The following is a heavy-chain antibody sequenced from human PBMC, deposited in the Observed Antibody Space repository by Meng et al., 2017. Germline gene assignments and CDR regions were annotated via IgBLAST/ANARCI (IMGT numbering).Heavy chain of an antibody. CDR3: ARDRDSSGWSYYFDY. V-gene: IGHV1-69*06. CDR2: IIPIFGTA. CDR1: GYTFTSYA. Sequence: QVHLLQSGYELKKPGASVMVSCKASGYTFTSYAMYWVRQAPGQGLEWMGGIIPIFGTANYAQKFQGRVTITADKSTSTAYMELSSLRSEDTAVYYCARDRDSSGWSYYFDYWGQGTLVTVSS. J-gene: IGHJ4*02. D-gene: IGHD6-19*01.